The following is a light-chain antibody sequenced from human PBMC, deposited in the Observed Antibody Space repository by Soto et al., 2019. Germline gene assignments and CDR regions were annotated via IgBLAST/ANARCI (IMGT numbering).Light chain of an antibody. CDR2: EVS. J-gene: IGLJ1*01. Sequence: QCVLTQPASAYGSPGESVTISCTGTSSDVGGYNYVSWYQQHPGKAPKLMIYEVSKRPSGVPDRFSGSKSGNTASLTVSGLQAEDEADYYCSSYAGSNNSYVFGTGTKVTVL. CDR3: SSYAGSNNSYV. V-gene: IGLV2-8*01. CDR1: SSDVGGYNY.